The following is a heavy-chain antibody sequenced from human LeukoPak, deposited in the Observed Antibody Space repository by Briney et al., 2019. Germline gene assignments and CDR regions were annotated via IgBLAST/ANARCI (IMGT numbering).Heavy chain of an antibody. CDR3: ARDPRGWYQLLGHWFDP. Sequence: GASVKVSCKASGGTFSSYAISWVRQAPGQGLEWMGGIIPIFGTANYAQKFQGRVTITADESTSTAYMELSSLRSEDTAVYYCARDPRGWYQLLGHWFDPWGQGTLVTVSS. CDR1: GGTFSSYA. D-gene: IGHD2-2*01. V-gene: IGHV1-69*13. J-gene: IGHJ5*02. CDR2: IIPIFGTA.